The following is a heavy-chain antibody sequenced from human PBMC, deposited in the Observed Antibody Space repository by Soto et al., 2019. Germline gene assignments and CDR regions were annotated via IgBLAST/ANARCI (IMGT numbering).Heavy chain of an antibody. J-gene: IGHJ4*02. V-gene: IGHV4-4*07. CDR3: ARDLYYDYVWGSSSYYFDY. D-gene: IGHD3-16*01. Sequence: QVQLQESGPGLVEPSETLSLTCTVSGGSISSYYWSWIRQPAGKGLEWIGRIYTSGSTNYNPSLKSRVTMSVDTSKNQFSLKLSSVTAADTAVYYCARDLYYDYVWGSSSYYFDYWGQGTLVTVSS. CDR2: IYTSGST. CDR1: GGSISSYY.